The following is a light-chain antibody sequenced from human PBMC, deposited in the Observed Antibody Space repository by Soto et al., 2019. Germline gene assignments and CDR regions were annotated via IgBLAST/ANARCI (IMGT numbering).Light chain of an antibody. CDR3: QQYGSSGT. Sequence: EIVLTQSPATLSLSPGERATLSCRASQRVSNNYLAWYXXNXXXAXXLXIXGASNRATGIPDRFSGSGSGTDFTLTISRLEPEDFAVYYCQQYGSSGTFGQGTKVDI. CDR2: GAS. J-gene: IGKJ1*01. CDR1: QRVSNNY. V-gene: IGKV3-20*01.